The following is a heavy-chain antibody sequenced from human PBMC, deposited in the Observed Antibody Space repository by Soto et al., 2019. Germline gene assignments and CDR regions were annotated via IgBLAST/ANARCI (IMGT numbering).Heavy chain of an antibody. V-gene: IGHV4-30-4*08. D-gene: IGHD1-1*01. CDR3: ATSPNWNEENWFDP. J-gene: IGHJ5*02. CDR2: IYYSGST. CDR1: GDSISNSRFY. Sequence: PSETLSLTCSVSGDSISNSRFYWAWIRQPPGEGLEWIGYIYYSGSTYYNPSLKSRVTISVDTSKNQFSLKLSSVTAANSVVYYCATSPNWNEENWFDPWGQGTPVTVSS.